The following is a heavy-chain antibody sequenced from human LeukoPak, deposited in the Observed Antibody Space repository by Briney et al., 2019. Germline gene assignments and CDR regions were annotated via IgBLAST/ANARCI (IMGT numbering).Heavy chain of an antibody. CDR2: IIPILGIA. V-gene: IGHV1-69*04. J-gene: IGHJ4*02. CDR3: ARAPITGTTHFDY. CDR1: GGTFSSYA. Sequence: ASVKVSCKASGGTFSSYAISWVRQAPGQGLEWMGRIIPILGIANYAQKFQGRVTITADKSTSTAYMELSSLRSEDTAVYHCARAPITGTTHFDYWGQGTLVTVSS. D-gene: IGHD1-20*01.